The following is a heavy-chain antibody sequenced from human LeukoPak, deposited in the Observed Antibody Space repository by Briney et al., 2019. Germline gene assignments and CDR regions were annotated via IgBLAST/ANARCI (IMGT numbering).Heavy chain of an antibody. Sequence: GGSLRLSCAASGFTFSSYGMNWVRQAAGKGLEWVSYIRPTGSALYYADSAKGRFTISRDNAKNSLYLQMNSLRTEDTAVYYCARMTLIDYWGQGTLVTVSS. CDR1: GFTFSSYG. J-gene: IGHJ4*02. CDR3: ARMTLIDY. D-gene: IGHD3-16*01. CDR2: IRPTGSAL. V-gene: IGHV3-48*03.